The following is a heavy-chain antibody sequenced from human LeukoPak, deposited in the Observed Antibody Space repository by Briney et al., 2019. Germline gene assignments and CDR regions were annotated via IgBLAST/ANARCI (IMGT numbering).Heavy chain of an antibody. CDR1: GGSIISYY. D-gene: IGHD4-17*01. Sequence: PSETLSLTCTVSGGSIISYYWSWIRQPPGRGLEWIGYIYYSGSTNYNPSLKSRVTISVDTSKNQFSLKLSSVTAADTAVYYCARKRIYGDGYFQHCGQGTLVTVSS. CDR2: IYYSGST. V-gene: IGHV4-59*01. J-gene: IGHJ1*01. CDR3: ARKRIYGDGYFQH.